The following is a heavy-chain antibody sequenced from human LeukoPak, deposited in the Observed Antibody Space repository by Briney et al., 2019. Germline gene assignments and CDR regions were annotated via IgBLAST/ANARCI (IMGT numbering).Heavy chain of an antibody. CDR3: AKDPLRYYDSSGYFANWFDP. D-gene: IGHD3-22*01. J-gene: IGHJ5*02. CDR2: IRYDGSNK. V-gene: IGHV3-30*02. Sequence: GGSLRLSCAASGFTFSSYGMHWVRQAPGKGLEWVAFIRYDGSNKYYADSVKGRFTISRDNSKNALYLQMNRLRAEDTAVYYCAKDPLRYYDSSGYFANWFDPWGQGTLVTVSS. CDR1: GFTFSSYG.